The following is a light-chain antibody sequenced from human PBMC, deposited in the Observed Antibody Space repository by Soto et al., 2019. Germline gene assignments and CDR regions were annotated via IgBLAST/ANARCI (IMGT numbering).Light chain of an antibody. J-gene: IGKJ4*01. Sequence: EIVLTQSPATLSLSPGERATLSCRASQSVSSYLAWYQQKPGQAPRLLIYDASNRATGIPARFSGSGSGTGFNHTIRSLEPEDFAVYYCQQRSNWPLLTFGGGTKVEIK. CDR1: QSVSSY. CDR3: QQRSNWPLLT. CDR2: DAS. V-gene: IGKV3-11*01.